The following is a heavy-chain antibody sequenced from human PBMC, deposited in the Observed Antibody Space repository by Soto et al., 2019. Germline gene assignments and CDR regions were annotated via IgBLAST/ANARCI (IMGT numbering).Heavy chain of an antibody. Sequence: SETLSLTCAVYGGSFSGYYWSWIRQPPGKGLEWIGEINHSGSTNYNPSLKSRVTISVDTSKNQFSLKLSSVTAADTAVYYCARGQGGRGYYYDHYYYYYGMDVWGQGPTVTVSS. V-gene: IGHV4-34*01. D-gene: IGHD3-22*01. CDR3: ARGQGGRGYYYDHYYYYYGMDV. CDR1: GGSFSGYY. J-gene: IGHJ6*02. CDR2: INHSGST.